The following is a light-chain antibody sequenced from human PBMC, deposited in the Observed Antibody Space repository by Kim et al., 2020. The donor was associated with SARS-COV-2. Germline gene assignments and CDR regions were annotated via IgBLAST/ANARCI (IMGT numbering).Light chain of an antibody. J-gene: IGKJ5*01. CDR2: GAS. CDR1: QSVSSSY. Sequence: SPGDRATLSCKASQSVSSSYLAWYQQKPGQAPRLLVYGASSRVTGIPDRFSGSGSGTDFTLTISRLEPEDFAVYYCQQYDSSPITFGQGTRLEIK. V-gene: IGKV3-20*01. CDR3: QQYDSSPIT.